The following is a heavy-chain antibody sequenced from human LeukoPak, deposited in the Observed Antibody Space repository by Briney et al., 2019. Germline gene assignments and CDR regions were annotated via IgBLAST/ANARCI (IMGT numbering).Heavy chain of an antibody. J-gene: IGHJ4*02. V-gene: IGHV3-7*03. CDR3: AKDGSVRGYYDHYFDY. CDR1: GFTFSSYW. D-gene: IGHD3-22*01. CDR2: IKQDGSEK. Sequence: PGGSLRLSCAASGFTFSSYWMSWVRQAPGKGLEWVANIKQDGSEKYYVDSVKGRFTISRDNAKNSLYLQMNSLRAEDTALYYCAKDGSVRGYYDHYFDYWGQGTLVTVSS.